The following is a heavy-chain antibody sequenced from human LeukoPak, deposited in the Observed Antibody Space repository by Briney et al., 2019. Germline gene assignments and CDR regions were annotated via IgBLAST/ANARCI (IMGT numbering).Heavy chain of an antibody. Sequence: SSETLSLTCAVYGGSFSGYYWSWIRQPPGKGLEWIGEINHSGSTNYNPSLKSRVTISVDASKNQFSLKLSSVTAADTAVYYCARAVAAASSRYTYYYYGMDVWGQGTTVTVSS. CDR2: INHSGST. CDR1: GGSFSGYY. J-gene: IGHJ6*02. D-gene: IGHD6-13*01. V-gene: IGHV4-34*01. CDR3: ARAVAAASSRYTYYYYGMDV.